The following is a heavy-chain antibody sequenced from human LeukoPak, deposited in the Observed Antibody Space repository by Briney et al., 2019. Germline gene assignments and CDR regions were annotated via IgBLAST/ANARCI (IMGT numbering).Heavy chain of an antibody. Sequence: SETLSLTCAVSGYSISSGYYWGWIRQPPGKGLEWIGSTYHSGSTYNNPSLKSRVTISVDTSKNQFSLKLSSVTAADTAVYYCARLTYTSCYEGYCYYYYMDVWGKGTTVTVSS. CDR3: ARLTYTSCYEGYCYYYYMDV. CDR1: GYSISSGYY. V-gene: IGHV4-38-2*01. CDR2: TYHSGST. D-gene: IGHD2-2*01. J-gene: IGHJ6*03.